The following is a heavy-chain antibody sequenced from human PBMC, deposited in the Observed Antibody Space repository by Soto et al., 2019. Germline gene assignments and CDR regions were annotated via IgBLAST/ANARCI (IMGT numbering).Heavy chain of an antibody. D-gene: IGHD1-26*01. J-gene: IGHJ5*01. Sequence: SETLSLTCTVSGGSISSSSCCWGWIRQPPGKGLEWIGSIYYSGSTYYNPSLKSRITINPDISKNQVSLHLNSVTPEDTAVYYCVRLIGNSWLDFWGQGTLVTVSS. CDR2: IYYSGST. CDR1: GGSISSSSCC. V-gene: IGHV4-39*01. CDR3: VRLIGNSWLDF.